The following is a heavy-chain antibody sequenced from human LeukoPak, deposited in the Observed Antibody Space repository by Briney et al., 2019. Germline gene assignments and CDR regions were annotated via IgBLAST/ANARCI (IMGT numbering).Heavy chain of an antibody. V-gene: IGHV3-20*04. Sequence: QAGGSLRPSCAASGFTFDDYGMNWLRHAPGKALEGVSGINWNGGSTGYANSVKGRFTISRDNVKNSLYLQMNSLRAEDTALYFCARDISYYYGSGSFSWGQGTLVTVSS. J-gene: IGHJ4*02. CDR2: INWNGGST. D-gene: IGHD3-10*01. CDR1: GFTFDDYG. CDR3: ARDISYYYGSGSFS.